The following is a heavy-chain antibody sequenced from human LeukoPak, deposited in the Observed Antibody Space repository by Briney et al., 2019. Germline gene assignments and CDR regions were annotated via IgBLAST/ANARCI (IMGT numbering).Heavy chain of an antibody. CDR1: GFTFSSYA. CDR3: AKYGKEYQLLRGYDSYDMDV. J-gene: IGHJ6*02. Sequence: PGGSLRLSCAASGFTFSSYAMSWVRQAPGKGLEWVSAISDSGGSTYYADSVKGRFTISRDNSKNTLYLQMNSLRAEDTAVYYCAKYGKEYQLLRGYDSYDMDVWGQGTTVTVSS. CDR2: ISDSGGST. V-gene: IGHV3-23*01. D-gene: IGHD2-2*01.